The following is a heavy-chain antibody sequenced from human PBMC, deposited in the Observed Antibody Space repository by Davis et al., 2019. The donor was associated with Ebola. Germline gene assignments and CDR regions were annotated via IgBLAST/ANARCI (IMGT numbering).Heavy chain of an antibody. CDR2: INPSGGGT. CDR3: ARDLGSSGWYAY. D-gene: IGHD6-19*01. CDR1: GYTFTSYY. Sequence: AASVKVSCKASGYTFTSYYIHWVQQAPGQGLEWMGIINPSGGGTSYAQKFQGRVTMTRDTSTSTVYMELSSLRSEDTAVYYCARDLGSSGWYAYWGQGTLVTVSS. J-gene: IGHJ4*02. V-gene: IGHV1-46*01.